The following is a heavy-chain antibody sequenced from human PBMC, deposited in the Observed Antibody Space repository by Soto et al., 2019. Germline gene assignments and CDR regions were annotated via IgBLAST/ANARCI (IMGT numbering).Heavy chain of an antibody. CDR2: ISISSSYT. Sequence: GGSRRRSWAASGFTFSYYCMSGMRQAPGKGLEWVSYISISSSYTNYADSVKGRFTISRDNAKNSLYLQMNSLRAEDTAVYYCARDPAHYDFWSGYWDQSAFDIWGQGTMVTVSS. V-gene: IGHV3-11*06. CDR3: ARDPAHYDFWSGYWDQSAFDI. D-gene: IGHD3-3*01. J-gene: IGHJ3*02. CDR1: GFTFSYYC.